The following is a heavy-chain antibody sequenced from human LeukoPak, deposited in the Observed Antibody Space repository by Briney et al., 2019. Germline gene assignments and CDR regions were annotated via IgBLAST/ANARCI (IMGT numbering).Heavy chain of an antibody. J-gene: IGHJ4*02. CDR1: GFTFSSYS. V-gene: IGHV3-21*01. Sequence: PGGSLRPSCAASGFTFSSYSMTWVRQAPGKGLEWVSSISSSSSYIYYADSVKGRFTISRDNAKNSLYLQMNSLRAEDTAVYYCARDAYDILTGYQDYYFDYWGQGTLVTVSS. CDR3: ARDAYDILTGYQDYYFDY. D-gene: IGHD3-9*01. CDR2: ISSSSSYI.